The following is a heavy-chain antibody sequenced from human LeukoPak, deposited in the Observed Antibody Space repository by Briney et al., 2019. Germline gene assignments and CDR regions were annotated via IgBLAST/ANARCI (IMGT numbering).Heavy chain of an antibody. V-gene: IGHV3-7*01. CDR3: AREGRWGLTTVVTPRAFDI. CDR1: GFTFTTYW. Sequence: GESLRLSCTASGFTFTTYWMSWVRHPPGKGLEWVANIKQDGTEKYYVDSVKGRFTISRDNAKNSLYLQMNSLRAEDTAVYYCAREGRWGLTTVVTPRAFDIWGQGTMVTVSS. J-gene: IGHJ3*02. CDR2: IKQDGTEK. D-gene: IGHD4-23*01.